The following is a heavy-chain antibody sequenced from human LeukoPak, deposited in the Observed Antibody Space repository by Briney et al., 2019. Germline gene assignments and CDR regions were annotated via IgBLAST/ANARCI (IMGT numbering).Heavy chain of an antibody. V-gene: IGHV3-15*01. D-gene: IGHD2-2*02. J-gene: IGHJ6*03. CDR1: GLTFRNAW. CDR3: TTAPCSSPSCYTGYYYYYMDV. Sequence: GGSLRLSCAASGLTFRNAWMTWVRQAPGKGLEWVGRIKSKTDGGTTDYAAPVKGRFTISRDDSKNTLYLQMNSLKTEDTAVYYCTTAPCSSPSCYTGYYYYYMDVWGKGTTVTVSS. CDR2: IKSKTDGGTT.